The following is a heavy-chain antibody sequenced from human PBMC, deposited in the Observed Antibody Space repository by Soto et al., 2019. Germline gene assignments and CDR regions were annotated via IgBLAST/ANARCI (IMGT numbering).Heavy chain of an antibody. D-gene: IGHD3-3*01. CDR3: AKDSATFGRFDY. CDR2: VSGSGGST. Sequence: EVQLLESGGGLAQPGGSLRLSCVASGFTFSSYAMSWVRQPPGKGLEWVSVVSGSGGSTYYADSVKGRFTISRDNSKNTLYLQMTSLRADDTAVYYCAKDSATFGRFDYWGQGTLVTVSS. J-gene: IGHJ4*02. CDR1: GFTFSSYA. V-gene: IGHV3-23*01.